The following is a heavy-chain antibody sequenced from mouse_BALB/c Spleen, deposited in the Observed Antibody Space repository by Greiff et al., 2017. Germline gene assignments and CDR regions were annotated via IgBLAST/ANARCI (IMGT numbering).Heavy chain of an antibody. CDR2: IDPENGDT. V-gene: IGHV14-4*02. D-gene: IGHD2-4*01. CDR1: GFNIKDYY. Sequence: EVKLVESGAELVRSGASVKLSCTASGFNIKDYYMHWVKQRPEQGLEWIGWIDPENGDTEYAPKFQGKATMTADTSSNTAYLQLSSLTSEDTAVYYCNAWDYDFAYWGQGTLVTVSA. CDR3: NAWDYDFAY. J-gene: IGHJ3*01.